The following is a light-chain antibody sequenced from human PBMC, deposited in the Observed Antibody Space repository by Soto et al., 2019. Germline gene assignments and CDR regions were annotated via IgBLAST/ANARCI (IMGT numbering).Light chain of an antibody. Sequence: QSALTQPPSVSGSPGQSVTISCSGTIDDVTAYYRVSWYQQTPGTAPKLMIYDVSNRPSRVPDRFSGSRSGNTASLTISGLQAEDEGDYYCSVYTRTSTYVFGTGTKLTVL. CDR1: IDDVTAYYR. V-gene: IGLV2-18*01. CDR2: DVS. CDR3: SVYTRTSTYV. J-gene: IGLJ1*01.